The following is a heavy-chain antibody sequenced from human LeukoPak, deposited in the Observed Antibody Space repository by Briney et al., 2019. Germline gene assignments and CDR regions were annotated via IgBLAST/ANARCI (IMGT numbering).Heavy chain of an antibody. CDR3: ARSSTRYSSGGSCYSGVLGYFDY. Sequence: GGSLRLSCAASGFTFSSFEMNWVRQAPGKGLEWVSYISSSRRTISYADSVKGRFTISRDNAKNSLYLQVNSLRAEHTAVYYCARSSTRYSSGGSCYSGVLGYFDYWGQGTLVTVSS. D-gene: IGHD2-15*01. J-gene: IGHJ4*02. V-gene: IGHV3-48*01. CDR1: GFTFSSFE. CDR2: ISSSRRTI.